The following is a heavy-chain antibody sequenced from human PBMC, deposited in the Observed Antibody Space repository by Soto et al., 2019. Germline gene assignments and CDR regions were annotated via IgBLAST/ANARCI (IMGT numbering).Heavy chain of an antibody. CDR2: IYYSGST. J-gene: IGHJ5*01. CDR3: ARAFTPSNQRYFSGGSCYYNWFAS. CDR1: GGSISSYY. D-gene: IGHD2-15*01. Sequence: PSETLSLTCTVSGGSISSYYWSWVRQPPGKGLEWIGYIYYSGSTNYNPSLKSRVTISVDTSKNQFSLKLSSVTAADTAVYYCARAFTPSNQRYFSGGSCYYNWFASWGQGTLVTVSS. V-gene: IGHV4-59*01.